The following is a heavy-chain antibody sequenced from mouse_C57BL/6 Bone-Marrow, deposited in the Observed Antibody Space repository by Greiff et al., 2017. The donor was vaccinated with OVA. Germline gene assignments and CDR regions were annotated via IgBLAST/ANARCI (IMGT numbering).Heavy chain of an antibody. CDR1: GFTFSSYA. J-gene: IGHJ1*03. Sequence: EVHLVESGGGLVKPGGSLKLSCAASGFTFSSYAMSWVRQTPEKRLEWVATISDGGSYTYYPDNVKGRFTISRDNAKNNLYLQMSHLKSEDTAMYYCARDNGSSYGRYFDVGGTGTTVTVSS. V-gene: IGHV5-4*01. CDR3: ARDNGSSYGRYFDV. D-gene: IGHD1-1*01. CDR2: ISDGGSYT.